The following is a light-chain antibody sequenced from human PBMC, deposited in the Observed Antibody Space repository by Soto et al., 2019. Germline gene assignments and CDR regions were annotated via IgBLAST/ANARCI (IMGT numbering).Light chain of an antibody. CDR1: SSNIGSNY. CDR3: AAWDDSLSGPV. V-gene: IGLV1-47*01. J-gene: IGLJ3*02. CDR2: RNN. Sequence: LTQPPSASGTPGQRVTISCSGSSSNIGSNYVYWYQQLPGTAPKLLIYRNNQRPSGVPDRFSGSKSGTSASLAISGLRSEDEADYYCAAWDDSLSGPVFGGGTKLTVL.